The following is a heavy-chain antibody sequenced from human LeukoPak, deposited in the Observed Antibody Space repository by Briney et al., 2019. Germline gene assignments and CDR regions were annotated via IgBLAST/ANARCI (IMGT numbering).Heavy chain of an antibody. CDR3: ASLSSSFLVDY. CDR1: GFTFSSYS. J-gene: IGHJ4*02. Sequence: GGSLRLSCAASGFTFSSYSMNWVRQAPGKGLEWVSSISSSSNIYYADSVKGRFTISRDNAKNSLYLQMNSLRAEDTAVYYCASLSSSFLVDYWGQGTLVTVSS. CDR2: ISSSSNI. V-gene: IGHV3-21*01. D-gene: IGHD6-13*01.